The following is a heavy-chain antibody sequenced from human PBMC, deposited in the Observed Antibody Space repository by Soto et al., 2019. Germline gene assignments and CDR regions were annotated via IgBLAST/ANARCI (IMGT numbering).Heavy chain of an antibody. V-gene: IGHV4-31*03. CDR2: IYYSGST. D-gene: IGHD4-17*01. Sequence: QVQLQESGPGLVKPSQTLSLTCTVSGGSISTGGYYWTWIRQHPGKSLEWIGYIYYSGSTYYNPSLKSRVTISVDTSKNQFSLKLSSVTAADTAVYYCARGLSVTLFDNWGQGTLVTVSP. J-gene: IGHJ4*02. CDR1: GGSISTGGYY. CDR3: ARGLSVTLFDN.